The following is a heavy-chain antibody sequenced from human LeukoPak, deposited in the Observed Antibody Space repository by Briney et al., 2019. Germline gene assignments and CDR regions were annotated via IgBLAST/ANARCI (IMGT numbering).Heavy chain of an antibody. CDR1: GFTFSDYN. Sequence: GGSLRLSYAASGFTFSDYNMNWVRQAPGKGLEWVSYITDSGNTIHYADSVKGRFTISRDNAKNSLYLQMNSLRAEDTAVYYCARSIGLTGGGVDVWGQGTTVTVSS. CDR3: ARSIGLTGGGVDV. D-gene: IGHD3-9*01. CDR2: ITDSGNTI. V-gene: IGHV3-11*01. J-gene: IGHJ6*02.